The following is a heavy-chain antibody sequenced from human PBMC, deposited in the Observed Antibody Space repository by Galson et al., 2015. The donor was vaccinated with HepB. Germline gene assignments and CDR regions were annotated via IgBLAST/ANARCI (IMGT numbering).Heavy chain of an antibody. CDR3: ARFLNWEYYFDY. CDR2: IYYSGST. D-gene: IGHD7-27*01. J-gene: IGHJ4*01. V-gene: IGHV4-39*01. CDR1: GGSVSSGSYY. Sequence: ETLSLTCTVSGGSVSSGSYYWGWIRQPPGKGLEWIGSIYYSGSTYYNLSLKSRVTISVDTSKNQFSLKLSSVTAADTAVYYCARFLNWEYYFDYWGQGTLVTVSS.